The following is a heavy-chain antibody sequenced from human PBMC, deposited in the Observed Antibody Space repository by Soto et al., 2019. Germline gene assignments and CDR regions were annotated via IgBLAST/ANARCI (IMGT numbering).Heavy chain of an antibody. CDR1: GGSISSGDYY. CDR2: IYYSGST. V-gene: IGHV4-30-4*01. J-gene: IGHJ4*02. D-gene: IGHD4-17*01. Sequence: SSETLSLTCTVSGGSISSGDYYWSWIRQPPGKGLEWIGYIYYSGSTYYNPSLKSRVTISVDTSKNQFSLKLSSVTAADTVVYYCASVDYGDYSFDYWGQGTLVTVSS. CDR3: ASVDYGDYSFDY.